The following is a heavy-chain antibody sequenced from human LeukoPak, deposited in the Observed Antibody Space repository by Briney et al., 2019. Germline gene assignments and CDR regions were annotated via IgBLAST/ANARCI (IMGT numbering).Heavy chain of an antibody. J-gene: IGHJ4*02. CDR3: ARDHKPYYYDSSGYYLDY. CDR2: INPSGGST. D-gene: IGHD3-22*01. V-gene: IGHV1-46*01. CDR1: GYTFTSYY. Sequence: GASVKVSCKASGYTFTSYYMHWVRQAPGQGLEWMGIINPSGGSTSYAQKFQGRVTMTRDTSTSTVYMELSSLRSEDTAVYYCARDHKPYYYDSSGYYLDYWGQGTLVTVSS.